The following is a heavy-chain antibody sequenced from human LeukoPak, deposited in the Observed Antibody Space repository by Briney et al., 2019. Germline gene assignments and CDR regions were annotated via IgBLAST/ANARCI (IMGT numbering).Heavy chain of an antibody. CDR3: ARVVGAAAGTFKFDP. Sequence: PGGSLRLSCAASGFTFSSYEMNWVRQAPGKGLEWVSGINWNSDSIGYADSVKGRFTISRDNAKNTLYLQMNSLRAEDTAVYYCARVVGAAAGTFKFDPWGQGTLVTVSS. J-gene: IGHJ5*02. V-gene: IGHV3-74*01. CDR2: INWNSDSI. CDR1: GFTFSSYE. D-gene: IGHD6-13*01.